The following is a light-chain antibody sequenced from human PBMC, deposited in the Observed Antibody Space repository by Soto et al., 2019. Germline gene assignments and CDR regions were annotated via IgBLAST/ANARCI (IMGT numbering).Light chain of an antibody. CDR2: AAS. CDR1: KSISNY. Sequence: DIQMTQSPSSLSASVGDRVTITCRASKSISNYLNWYQLRPGKAPKVLIYAASNLQRGVPSRFSGSGSGTDFTLTISSLQPEDFAIYYCQQSYSTPRTFGQGTKLEIK. V-gene: IGKV1-39*01. CDR3: QQSYSTPRT. J-gene: IGKJ2*01.